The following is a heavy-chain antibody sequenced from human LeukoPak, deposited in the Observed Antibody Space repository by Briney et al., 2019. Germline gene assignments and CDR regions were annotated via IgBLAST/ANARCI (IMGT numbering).Heavy chain of an antibody. Sequence: SETLSLTCAVYGGSFSGYYWSWIRQPPGKGLEWIGEINHSGSTNYNPSLKSRVTISVDTSKNQFSLKLSSVTAADTAVYYCARDLAYCGGDCLDAFDIWGQGTMVTASS. D-gene: IGHD2-21*02. CDR2: INHSGST. J-gene: IGHJ3*02. V-gene: IGHV4-34*01. CDR3: ARDLAYCGGDCLDAFDI. CDR1: GGSFSGYY.